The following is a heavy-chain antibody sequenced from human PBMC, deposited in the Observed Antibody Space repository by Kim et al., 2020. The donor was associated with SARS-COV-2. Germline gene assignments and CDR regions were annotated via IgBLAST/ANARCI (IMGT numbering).Heavy chain of an antibody. V-gene: IGHV3-23*01. CDR3: ASGEGTFDP. CDR2: IIGSGGNT. D-gene: IGHD1-7*01. CDR1: GFTFSNYA. J-gene: IGHJ5*02. Sequence: GGSLRLSCAASGFTFSNYAMNWVRQAPGKGLEWVSGIIGSGGNTYYADSVKGRFTISRDNSKNTLYLQMNSLRAEDTAVYYCASGEGTFDPWGQGTLVTV.